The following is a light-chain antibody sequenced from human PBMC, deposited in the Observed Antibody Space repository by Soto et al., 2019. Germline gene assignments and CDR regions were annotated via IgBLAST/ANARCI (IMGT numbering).Light chain of an antibody. V-gene: IGKV1-39*01. J-gene: IGKJ1*01. Sequence: DIQMTQSPSSLSASVGDRVTITCRASRTIAGYVNWYQQRPGEAPNLLIYAASSLQSGVPSRFRGSGAGTDFTLTINGLQPEDFATCYCQQTYSTPGTFGQGTKVEIK. CDR2: AAS. CDR3: QQTYSTPGT. CDR1: RTIAGY.